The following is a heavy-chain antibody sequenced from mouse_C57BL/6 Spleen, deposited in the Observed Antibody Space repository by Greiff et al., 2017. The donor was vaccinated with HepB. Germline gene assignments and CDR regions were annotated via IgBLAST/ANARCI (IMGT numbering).Heavy chain of an antibody. Sequence: VQLQQSGPGLVQPSQSLSITCTVSGFSLTSYGVHWVRQSPGKGLEWLGVIWSGGSTDYNAAFISRPSISKDNSKSQVFFKMNSLQADDTAIYYCARKGYYGDDWFAYWGQGTLVTVSA. CDR3: ARKGYYGDDWFAY. V-gene: IGHV2-2*01. J-gene: IGHJ3*01. CDR1: GFSLTSYG. CDR2: IWSGGST. D-gene: IGHD2-13*01.